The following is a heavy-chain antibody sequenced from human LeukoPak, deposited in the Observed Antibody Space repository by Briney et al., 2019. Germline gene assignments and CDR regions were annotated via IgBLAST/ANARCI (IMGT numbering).Heavy chain of an antibody. J-gene: IGHJ5*02. CDR3: AREADWFDP. V-gene: IGHV4-4*07. Sequence: PSETLSLTCNGSNGSISSYYWSWGRQRAGKGLELIWHIYTSGSTTYNPSLKSRVTISLDTSTNQFSLRLTSVTAADTAVYYCAREADWFDPWGQGTLVTVSS. D-gene: IGHD2-15*01. CDR2: IYTSGST. CDR1: NGSISSYY.